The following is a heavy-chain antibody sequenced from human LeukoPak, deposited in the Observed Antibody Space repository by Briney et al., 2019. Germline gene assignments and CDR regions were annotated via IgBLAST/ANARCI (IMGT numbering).Heavy chain of an antibody. D-gene: IGHD3-10*01. J-gene: IGHJ4*02. CDR2: LHTGGST. Sequence: GGSLRLSCAASGFTVSSNYMSWVRQAPGKGLEWVSILHTGGSTYYADSVKGRFTISRDNSKNTLYLQMNSLRAEDTAVYYCARDLLTVYGSGSYLYYWGQGTLVTVSS. CDR1: GFTVSSNY. CDR3: ARDLLTVYGSGSYLYY. V-gene: IGHV3-53*01.